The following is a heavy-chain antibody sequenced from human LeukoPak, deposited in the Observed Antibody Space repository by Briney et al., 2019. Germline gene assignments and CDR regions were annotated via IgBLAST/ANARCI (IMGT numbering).Heavy chain of an antibody. CDR2: INHSGST. D-gene: IGHD3-3*01. CDR1: GFTFSSYS. J-gene: IGHJ6*02. V-gene: IGHV4-34*01. CDR3: ARGRTEFWSGYYTLDYYYGMDV. Sequence: GSLRLSCAASGFTFSSYSMNWVRQPPGKGLEWIGEINHSGSTNYNPSLKSRVTISVDTSKNQFSLKLSSVTAADTAVYYCARGRTEFWSGYYTLDYYYGMDVWGQGTTVTVSS.